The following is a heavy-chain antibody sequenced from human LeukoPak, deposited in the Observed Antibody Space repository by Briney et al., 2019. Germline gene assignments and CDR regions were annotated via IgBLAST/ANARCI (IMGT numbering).Heavy chain of an antibody. D-gene: IGHD3-3*01. CDR3: AKELQYYDFWSGYYGMDV. V-gene: IGHV3-23*01. Sequence: GGSLRLSCAASGFTFSSYAMSWVRQAPGKGLEWVSAISGSGGSTYYADSVKGRFTISRDNSKNTLYLQMNSLRAEDTAVYYCAKELQYYDFWSGYYGMDVWGQGTTVTVSS. CDR1: GFTFSSYA. CDR2: ISGSGGST. J-gene: IGHJ6*02.